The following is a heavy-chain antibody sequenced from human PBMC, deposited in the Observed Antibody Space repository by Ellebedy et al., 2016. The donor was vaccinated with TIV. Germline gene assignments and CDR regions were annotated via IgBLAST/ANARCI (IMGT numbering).Heavy chain of an antibody. D-gene: IGHD2/OR15-2a*01. CDR2: IHYNGAV. Sequence: MPSETLFLTCSASGGSVSNDTHYWTWIRQPPGKSLEWIGYIHYNGAVNYNPSLKSRVTISVDTSKNQFSLELQSVTAADTAVYYCARECGTPIEEYWYFDLWGRGTLVSVSS. J-gene: IGHJ2*01. CDR3: ARECGTPIEEYWYFDL. CDR1: GGSVSNDTHY. V-gene: IGHV4-61*01.